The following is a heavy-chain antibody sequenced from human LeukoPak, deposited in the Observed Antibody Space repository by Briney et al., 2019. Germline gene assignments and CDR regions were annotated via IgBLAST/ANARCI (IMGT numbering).Heavy chain of an antibody. CDR1: GGSISSSSYY. CDR2: IYYSGST. D-gene: IGHD3-22*01. V-gene: IGHV4-39*07. CDR3: ARDASSGYYYEGNWFDP. J-gene: IGHJ5*02. Sequence: SETLSLTCTVSGGSISSSSYYWGWIRQPPGKGLEWIGSIYYSGSTYYNPSLKSRVTISVDTSKNQFSLKLSSVTAADTAVYYCARDASSGYYYEGNWFDPWGQGTLVTVSS.